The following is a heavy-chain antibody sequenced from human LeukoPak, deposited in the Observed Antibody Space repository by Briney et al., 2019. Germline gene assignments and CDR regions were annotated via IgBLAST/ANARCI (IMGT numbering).Heavy chain of an antibody. CDR2: ISGSGGST. CDR3: AKGRYRLPEDTAMVLNWFDP. Sequence: GSLRLSCAASGFTFSSYAMSWVRQAPGKGLEWVSAISGSGGSTYYADSVKGRFTISRDNSKNTLYLQMNSLRAEDTAVYYCAKGRYRLPEDTAMVLNWFDPWGQGTLVTVSS. CDR1: GFTFSSYA. V-gene: IGHV3-23*01. D-gene: IGHD5-18*01. J-gene: IGHJ5*02.